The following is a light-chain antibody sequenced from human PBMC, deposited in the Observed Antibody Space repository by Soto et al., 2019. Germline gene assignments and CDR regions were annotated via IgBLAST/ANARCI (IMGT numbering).Light chain of an antibody. CDR3: NSYTSSSSLV. CDR2: EVI. V-gene: IGLV2-14*01. J-gene: IGLJ1*01. Sequence: HSPLAQPDSVTGSVGPSITISCSGTNRHVSGYQCVSWYQQHPGKSPRLVFYEVINRTSGVSNRCSGSVSGHTASLTISRVQAEDAGDYYCNSYTSSSSLVLGYGTKVTVL. CDR1: NRHVSGYQC.